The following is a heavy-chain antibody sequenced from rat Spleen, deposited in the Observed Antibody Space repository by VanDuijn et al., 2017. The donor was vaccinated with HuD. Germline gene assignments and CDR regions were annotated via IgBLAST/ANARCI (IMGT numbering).Heavy chain of an antibody. CDR2: ISYEGSIT. CDR3: ARWVIYNTPFDY. V-gene: IGHV5-22*01. Sequence: EVQLVESGGGLVQPGRSLKLSCAASGFTFSDYYMAWVRQAPKKGLEWVASISYEGSITYFGDSVKGRFTISRDNARSTLYLQMNSLRSEDTATYYCARWVIYNTPFDYWGRGVMVTVSS. D-gene: IGHD4-1*01. J-gene: IGHJ2*01. CDR1: GFTFSDYY.